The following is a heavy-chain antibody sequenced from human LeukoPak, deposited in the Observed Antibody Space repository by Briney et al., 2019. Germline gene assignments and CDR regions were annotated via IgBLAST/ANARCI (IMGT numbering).Heavy chain of an antibody. CDR3: TRVAHDYYYYYYMDV. J-gene: IGHJ6*03. Sequence: QPGRSLRLSCTASGFTFGDYAMSWVRQAPGKGLEWVGFIRSKVYGGTTEYAASVKGRFTISRDDSKSIAYLQMNSLKTEDTAVYYCTRVAHDYYYYYYMDVWGKGTTVTISS. V-gene: IGHV3-49*04. CDR1: GFTFGDYA. CDR2: IRSKVYGGTT.